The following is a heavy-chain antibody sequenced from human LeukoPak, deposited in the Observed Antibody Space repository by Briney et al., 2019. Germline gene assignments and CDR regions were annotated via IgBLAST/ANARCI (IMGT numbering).Heavy chain of an antibody. CDR3: ARDAGSGWSSFDY. J-gene: IGHJ4*02. D-gene: IGHD6-19*01. Sequence: GGSLRLSCAVSGFTVSTNYMNWVRQAPGKGLEWVSIIYSGGSTYYTDSVKGRFTISRDNSKNTLYLQMNSLRAEDTAVYYCARDAGSGWSSFDYWGQGTLVTVSS. CDR2: IYSGGST. V-gene: IGHV3-53*01. CDR1: GFTVSTNY.